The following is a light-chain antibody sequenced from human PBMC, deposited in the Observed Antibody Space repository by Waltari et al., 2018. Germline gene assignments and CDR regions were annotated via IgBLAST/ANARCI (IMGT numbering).Light chain of an antibody. CDR1: TSNTGAGHD. V-gene: IGLV1-40*01. CDR3: QSFDNMLSGGVV. CDR2: GNN. J-gene: IGLJ2*01. Sequence: QSVLTQPPSVSGTPGQGVTISCSGSTSNTGAGHDVHWYQHLPGTAPKLLIYGNNNRPSGVPDRFSGSKSGTSASLAITGLQADDEADYFCQSFDNMLSGGVVFGGGTKLAVL.